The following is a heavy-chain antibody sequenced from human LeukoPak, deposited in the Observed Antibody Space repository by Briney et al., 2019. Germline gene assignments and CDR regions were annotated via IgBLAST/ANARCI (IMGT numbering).Heavy chain of an antibody. CDR2: ISTYDGST. V-gene: IGHV1-18*01. D-gene: IGHD3-10*01. Sequence: ASVKVSCKPSGYSFTTYGINWVRQAPGQGLEWMGWISTYDGSTGYAQNAQGRVSMARETSTGTVYMELRNLRSDDTAIYYCARDGVRRAPGWFDTWGQGTLVTVSS. J-gene: IGHJ5*02. CDR1: GYSFTTYG. CDR3: ARDGVRRAPGWFDT.